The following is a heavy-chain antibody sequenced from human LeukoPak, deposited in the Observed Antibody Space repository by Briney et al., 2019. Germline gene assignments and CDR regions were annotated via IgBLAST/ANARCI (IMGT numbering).Heavy chain of an antibody. J-gene: IGHJ6*02. CDR1: GGSISSGGYY. V-gene: IGHV4-31*03. D-gene: IGHD2-2*01. CDR3: ARVRTSPYYYYGMDV. Sequence: SETLSLTCTVSGGSISSGGYYWSWIRQHPGKGLEWIGYIYYSGSTYYNPSLKSRVTISVDTSKNQFSLELSSVTAADTAVYYCARVRTSPYYYYGMDVWGQGTTVTVSS. CDR2: IYYSGST.